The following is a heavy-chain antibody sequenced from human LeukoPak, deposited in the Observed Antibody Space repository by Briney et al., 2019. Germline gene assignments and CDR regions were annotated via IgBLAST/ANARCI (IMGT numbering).Heavy chain of an antibody. Sequence: TSETLSLTCTVSGGSISSNYWSWIRQPPGKGLEWIGYIYYSGSTNYNPSLKSRVTISVDTSKNQFSLKLSSVTAADTAVYYCARGRSSWYFFDYWGQGTLVTVSS. CDR3: ARGRSSWYFFDY. CDR2: IYYSGST. CDR1: GGSISSNY. D-gene: IGHD6-13*01. V-gene: IGHV4-59*01. J-gene: IGHJ4*02.